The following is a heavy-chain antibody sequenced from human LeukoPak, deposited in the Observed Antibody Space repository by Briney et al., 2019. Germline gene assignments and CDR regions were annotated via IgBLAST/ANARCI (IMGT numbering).Heavy chain of an antibody. V-gene: IGHV1-2*02. CDR1: GYTFTDYY. Sequence: ASVKVSCKTSGYTFTDYYVHWVRQAPGQGLEWMGWINPNSGGTNYAQKFQGRVTMTRDTSISTAYMELSRLRSDDTAVYYCARLLDYYDSSGYSRGGTFDYWGQGTLVTVSS. CDR3: ARLLDYYDSSGYSRGGTFDY. J-gene: IGHJ4*02. D-gene: IGHD3-22*01. CDR2: INPNSGGT.